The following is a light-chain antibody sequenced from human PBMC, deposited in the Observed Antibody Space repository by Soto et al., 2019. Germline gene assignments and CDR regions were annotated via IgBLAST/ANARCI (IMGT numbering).Light chain of an antibody. V-gene: IGKV1-5*01. CDR3: QQYNSYSPWT. J-gene: IGKJ1*01. CDR1: QSISSW. CDR2: DAS. Sequence: DIQMTQSPSTLSASVGDRVTITCRASQSISSWLAWYQQKPGKAPNLLIYDASSLESGVPSRFSGSGSGTEFTLTIISLQPDDFATYYCQQYNSYSPWTFGQGTKVEIK.